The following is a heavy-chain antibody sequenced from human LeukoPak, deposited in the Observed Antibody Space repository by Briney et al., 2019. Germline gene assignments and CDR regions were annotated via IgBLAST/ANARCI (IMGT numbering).Heavy chain of an antibody. Sequence: GGSLRLSCAASGFTFSSYGMHWVRQAPGKGLGWVAFIRYDGSNKYYADSVKGRFTISRDNSKNTLYLQMNSLRAEDTAVYYCAKYSGSYRGIDYWGQGTLVTVSS. CDR2: IRYDGSNK. J-gene: IGHJ4*02. V-gene: IGHV3-30*02. CDR3: AKYSGSYRGIDY. D-gene: IGHD1-26*01. CDR1: GFTFSSYG.